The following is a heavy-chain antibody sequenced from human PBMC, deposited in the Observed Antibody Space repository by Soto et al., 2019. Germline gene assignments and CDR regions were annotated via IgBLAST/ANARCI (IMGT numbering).Heavy chain of an antibody. CDR2: INHSGST. D-gene: IGHD1-26*01. J-gene: IGHJ4*02. CDR3: ARGWELASLGY. Sequence: QVQLQQWGAGLLKPSETLSLTCAVYGGSFSGYYWSWIRQPPGKGLEWIGEINHSGSTNYNPSLKSRVTXSXVTSKNQFSLTLSSVTAADTAVYYCARGWELASLGYWGQGTLVTVSS. V-gene: IGHV4-34*01. CDR1: GGSFSGYY.